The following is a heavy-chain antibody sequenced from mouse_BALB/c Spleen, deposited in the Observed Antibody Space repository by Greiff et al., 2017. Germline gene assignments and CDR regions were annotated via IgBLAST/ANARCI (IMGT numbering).Heavy chain of an antibody. CDR3: TSDYDY. CDR1: GYTFTSYW. Sequence: VQLQQPGAELVRPGASVKLSCKASGYTFTSYWINWVKQRPGQGLEWIGNIYPSDSYTNYNQKFKDKATLTVDKSSSTAYMQLSSPTSEDSAVYYCTSDYDYWGQGTTLTVSS. D-gene: IGHD2-4*01. CDR2: IYPSDSYT. V-gene: IGHV1-69*02. J-gene: IGHJ2*01.